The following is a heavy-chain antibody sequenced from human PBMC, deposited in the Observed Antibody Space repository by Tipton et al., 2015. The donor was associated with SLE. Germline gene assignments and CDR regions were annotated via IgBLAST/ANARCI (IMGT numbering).Heavy chain of an antibody. J-gene: IGHJ4*02. CDR3: ARDAIAVAFDY. Sequence: TLSLTCAVSGGSISSGSYYWSWIRQPAGKGLEWIGYIYTSGSTIYNPSLKSRVTISVDTSKNQFSLKLSSVTAADTAVYYCARDAIAVAFDYWGQGTLVTVSS. D-gene: IGHD6-19*01. CDR1: GGSISSGSYY. CDR2: IYTSGST. V-gene: IGHV4-61*09.